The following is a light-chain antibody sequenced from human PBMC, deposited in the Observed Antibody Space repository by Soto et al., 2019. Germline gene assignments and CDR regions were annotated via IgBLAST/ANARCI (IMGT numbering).Light chain of an antibody. CDR2: GAS. V-gene: IGKV3D-15*01. J-gene: IGKJ4*01. Sequence: EIVMTQSPSTLSVSPWERATLSCRASQSVNIYLAWYQQKPGQAPRLLIFGASSRATGIPARFGGSGSGTEFNLTISSLQSEDFAVYFCQQYDDWLRLTFGGGTKV. CDR3: QQYDDWLRLT. CDR1: QSVNIY.